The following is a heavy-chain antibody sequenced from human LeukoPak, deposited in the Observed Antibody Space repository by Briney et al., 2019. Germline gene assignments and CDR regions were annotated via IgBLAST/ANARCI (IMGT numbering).Heavy chain of an antibody. J-gene: IGHJ4*02. CDR2: ISNSGSYT. Sequence: PGGSLRLSCAASGFTLSDEYMSWIRQAPGKGLEWVSYISNSGSYTNYADSVKGRFTISRDNAKNSLYLQMSSLRAEDTAVYYCARSRGAGPAAYFDYWGQGTLITVSS. CDR3: ARSRGAGPAAYFDY. V-gene: IGHV3-11*03. CDR1: GFTLSDEY. D-gene: IGHD6-19*01.